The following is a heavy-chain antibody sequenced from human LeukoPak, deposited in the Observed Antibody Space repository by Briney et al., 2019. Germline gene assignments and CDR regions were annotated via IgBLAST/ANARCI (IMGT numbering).Heavy chain of an antibody. V-gene: IGHV4-38-2*01. Sequence: PSETLSLTCAVSVYSFSSGHYWGWIRQPPGKGLEWIGSIYHSEGTYYNPSLRRGGTISVDTFNNQFALKMNAVTSADTAVYYCAAFPPAVDYCSQRTMLTVSS. D-gene: IGHD6-19*01. CDR3: AAFPPAVDY. J-gene: IGHJ4*02. CDR1: VYSFSSGHY. CDR2: IYHSEGT.